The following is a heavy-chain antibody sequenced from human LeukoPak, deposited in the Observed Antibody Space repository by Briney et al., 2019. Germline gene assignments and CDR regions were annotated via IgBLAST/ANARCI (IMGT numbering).Heavy chain of an antibody. CDR1: GFTFSSYA. CDR3: ARVCGSPRGYYYYMDV. D-gene: IGHD1-26*01. Sequence: GGSLRLSCAASGFTFSSYAMSWVRQAPGKGLEWVSAISGSGGSTYYADSVKGRFTISRDNSKNSLYLQMNSLRAEDTAVYYCARVCGSPRGYYYYMDVWGKGTTVTISS. CDR2: ISGSGGST. J-gene: IGHJ6*03. V-gene: IGHV3-23*01.